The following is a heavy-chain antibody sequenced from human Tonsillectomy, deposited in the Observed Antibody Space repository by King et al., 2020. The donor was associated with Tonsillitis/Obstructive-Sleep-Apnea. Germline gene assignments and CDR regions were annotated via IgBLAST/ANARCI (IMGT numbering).Heavy chain of an antibody. Sequence: ITLKESGPTLVKPTQTLTLTCTFSGFSLSTSGVGVGWIRQPPGKALEWLALIYWDDDKRYSPSLKSRLTITKDTSKKQVVLTMTNMDPVDTATYYCAQTALASNWKYGSSFDYWGQGTLVTVSS. J-gene: IGHJ4*02. D-gene: IGHD1-7*01. CDR1: GFSLSTSGVG. CDR3: AQTALASNWKYGSSFDY. V-gene: IGHV2-5*02. CDR2: IYWDDDK.